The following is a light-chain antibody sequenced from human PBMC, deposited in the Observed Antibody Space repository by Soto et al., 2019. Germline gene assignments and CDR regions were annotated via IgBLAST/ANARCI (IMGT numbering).Light chain of an antibody. J-gene: IGKJ2*01. V-gene: IGKV2-30*01. CDR2: KVS. Sequence: DVVMTQSPLSLAVTLGQPASISCRSSQSLLYSDGNTNLNWFHQRPGQSPRRLIYKVSNRDSGVPDSFSGIGLGYDFTLKISRLEAEDVGVYYCMQGTHWPPYTFGQGTKLEIK. CDR1: QSLLYSDGNTN. CDR3: MQGTHWPPYT.